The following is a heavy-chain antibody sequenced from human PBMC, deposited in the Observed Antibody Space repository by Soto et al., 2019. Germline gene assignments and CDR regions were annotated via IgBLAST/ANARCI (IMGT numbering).Heavy chain of an antibody. CDR2: IWLDGSER. V-gene: IGHV3-33*01. CDR1: GFMFGTSG. CDR3: ARDASGTTSFLVS. J-gene: IGHJ5*01. D-gene: IGHD1-1*01. Sequence: QAQLVESGGGVVQPGRSLRVSCEASGFMFGTSGMHWVRQAPGKGLEWVSGIWLDGSERHYADSVKGRFTISRDNAKNTVLLQRNSLRVEDTAVYFCARDASGTTSFLVSWGQGTLVTVSS.